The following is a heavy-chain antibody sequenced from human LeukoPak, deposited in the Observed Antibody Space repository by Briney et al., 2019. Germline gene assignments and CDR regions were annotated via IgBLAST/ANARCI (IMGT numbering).Heavy chain of an antibody. CDR1: GGSFSGYY. Sequence: PSETLSLTCAVYGGSFSGYYWSWIRQPPGKGLEWIGEINHSGSTNYDPSLKSRVTISVDTSKNQLSLKLSSVTAADTAVYHCARGLRSTTYYYGSGSYSGYGMDVWGKGTTVTVSS. D-gene: IGHD3-10*01. CDR2: INHSGST. V-gene: IGHV4-34*01. J-gene: IGHJ6*04. CDR3: ARGLRSTTYYYGSGSYSGYGMDV.